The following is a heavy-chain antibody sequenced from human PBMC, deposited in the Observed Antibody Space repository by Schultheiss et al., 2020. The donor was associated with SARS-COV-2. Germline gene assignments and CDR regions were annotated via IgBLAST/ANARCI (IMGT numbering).Heavy chain of an antibody. CDR3: GRGGAAADYYFDY. Sequence: SETLSLTCTVSGGSISSYYWSWIRQPPGKGLEWIGYIYYSGSTNYNPSLKSRVTISVDTSKNQCSLKLSSVTAADTAVYYCGRGGAAADYYFDYWGQGTLVTVSS. CDR1: GGSISSYY. V-gene: IGHV4-59*01. J-gene: IGHJ4*02. CDR2: IYYSGST. D-gene: IGHD6-13*01.